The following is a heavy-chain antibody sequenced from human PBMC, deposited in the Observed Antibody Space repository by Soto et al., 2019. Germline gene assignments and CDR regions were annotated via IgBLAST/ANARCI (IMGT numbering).Heavy chain of an antibody. CDR2: ISGSGGST. CDR1: GFTFSSYA. J-gene: IGHJ4*02. D-gene: IGHD6-13*01. Sequence: GGSLRLSCAASGFTFSSYAMSWVRQAPGKGLEWVSAISGSGGSTYYADSVKGRFTISRDNSKNTLYLQMNSLRAEDTAVYYCARVGLSSASSRSRRYDYWGQGTLVTVSS. CDR3: ARVGLSSASSRSRRYDY. V-gene: IGHV3-23*01.